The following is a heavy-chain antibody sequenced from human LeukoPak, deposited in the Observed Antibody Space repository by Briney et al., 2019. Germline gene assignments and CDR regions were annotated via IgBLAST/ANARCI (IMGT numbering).Heavy chain of an antibody. CDR1: GGSFSGYY. CDR2: INHSGST. CDR3: VRKGLLWFGELPFFDY. V-gene: IGHV4-34*01. J-gene: IGHJ4*02. D-gene: IGHD3-10*01. Sequence: SETLSLTCAVYGGSFSGYYWSWIRQPPGKGLEWIGEINHSGSTNYNPSLKSRVTISVDTSKNQCSLNLSSVTAAETAVYFCVRKGLLWFGELPFFDYWGQGTLATVSS.